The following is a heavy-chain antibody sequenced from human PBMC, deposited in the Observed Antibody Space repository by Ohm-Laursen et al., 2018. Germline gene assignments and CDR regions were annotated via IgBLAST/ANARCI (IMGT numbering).Heavy chain of an antibody. CDR1: GFTFDDYA. D-gene: IGHD6-19*01. CDR2: ISWNSGSI. V-gene: IGHV3-9*01. J-gene: IGHJ4*02. CDR3: AKADGLAGPFYHFDN. Sequence: SSLRLSCAASGFTFDDYAMHWVRQAPGKGLEWVSSISWNSGSIDYADSVKGRFTISRDNAKNSLYLQMSSLRVEDTALYYCAKADGLAGPFYHFDNWGQGTLVTVSS.